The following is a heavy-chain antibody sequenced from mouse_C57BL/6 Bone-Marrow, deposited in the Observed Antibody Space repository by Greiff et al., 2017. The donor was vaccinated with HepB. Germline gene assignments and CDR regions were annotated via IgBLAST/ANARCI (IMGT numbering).Heavy chain of an antibody. CDR3: ARGEFSTTVVAKDYYAMDY. D-gene: IGHD1-1*01. CDR1: GYTFPSYW. CDR2: IDPSDSYT. J-gene: IGHJ4*01. Sequence: QVQLQQPGAELVLPGASVKLSCKASGYTFPSYWMHWVTQRPGQGLEWIGAIDPSDSYTNYNQKFKGKSTLTVGNSSSTAYMQRSSLTSEDSAGCYCARGEFSTTVVAKDYYAMDYWGQGTSVTVSS. V-gene: IGHV1-69*01.